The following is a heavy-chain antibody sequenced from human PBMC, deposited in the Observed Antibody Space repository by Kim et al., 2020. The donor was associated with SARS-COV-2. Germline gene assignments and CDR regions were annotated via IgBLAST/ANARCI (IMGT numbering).Heavy chain of an antibody. CDR3: DKVGTTTYFFDY. D-gene: IGHD1-7*01. CDR1: GFTFSDHY. Sequence: GGSLRLSCAASGFTFSDHYMDWVRQPPGKGLEWVGRCRCKANNYTTEYAASVRGRFTISSDDSKNSLYLQMNSLKTEATAGYDYDKVGTTTYFFDYWRQG. V-gene: IGHV3-72*01. J-gene: IGHJ4*02. CDR2: CRCKANNYTT.